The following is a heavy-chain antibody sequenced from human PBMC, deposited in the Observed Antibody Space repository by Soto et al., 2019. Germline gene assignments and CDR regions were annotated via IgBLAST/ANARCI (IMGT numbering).Heavy chain of an antibody. Sequence: QVQLVESGGGVVQPGRSLRLSCAASGFTFSSYGMHWVRQAPGKGLEWVAVIWYDGSKRYYADSVKGRFTISRDTSKNTLYLQMNSLRAEDMAVYYCARANSGSLDYWGQGTLVTASP. CDR3: ARANSGSLDY. CDR2: IWYDGSKR. CDR1: GFTFSSYG. D-gene: IGHD3-10*01. V-gene: IGHV3-33*01. J-gene: IGHJ4*02.